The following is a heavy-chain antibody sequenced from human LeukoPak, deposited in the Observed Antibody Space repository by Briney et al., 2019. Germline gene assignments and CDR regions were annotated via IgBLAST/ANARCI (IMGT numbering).Heavy chain of an antibody. CDR3: ARGWLAETTVVTPYNY. Sequence: SVNVSCKASGGTFSSYAISWVRQAPGQGLEWMGGITPIFGTANYAQKFQGRVTITAVESMSTAYMEVSSLRSEDTAVYYCARGWLAETTVVTPYNYWGQGTPVTVSS. J-gene: IGHJ4*02. CDR1: GGTFSSYA. D-gene: IGHD4-23*01. V-gene: IGHV1-69*13. CDR2: ITPIFGTA.